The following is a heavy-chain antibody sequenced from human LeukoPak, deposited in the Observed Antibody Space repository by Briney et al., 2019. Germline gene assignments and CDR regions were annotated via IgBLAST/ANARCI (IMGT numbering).Heavy chain of an antibody. J-gene: IGHJ6*03. D-gene: IGHD6-19*01. CDR2: MNPNSGNT. CDR3: ARGTQQWLDRYYYYYYMDV. V-gene: IGHV1-8*03. CDR1: GYTFTSYD. Sequence: ASVKVSCKASGYTFTSYDINWVRQATGQGLEWMGWMNPNSGNTGYAQKFQGRVTITRNTSISTAYMELSSLRSEDTAVYYCARGTQQWLDRYYYYYYMDVWGKGTTGTVSS.